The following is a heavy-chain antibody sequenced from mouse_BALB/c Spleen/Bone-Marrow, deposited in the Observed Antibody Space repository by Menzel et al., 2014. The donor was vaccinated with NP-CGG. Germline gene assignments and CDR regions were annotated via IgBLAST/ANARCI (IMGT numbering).Heavy chain of an antibody. J-gene: IGHJ3*01. CDR2: ISSGSSTI. CDR3: ARGAARATWFAY. CDR1: GFTFSSFG. Sequence: EVKSVESGGGLVQPGGSRKLSCAASGFTFSSFGMHWVRQAPEKGLEWVAYISSGSSTIYYADTVKGRFTISRDNPKNTLFLQMTSLRSEDTAMYYCARGAARATWFAYWGQGTLVTVSA. V-gene: IGHV5-17*02. D-gene: IGHD3-1*01.